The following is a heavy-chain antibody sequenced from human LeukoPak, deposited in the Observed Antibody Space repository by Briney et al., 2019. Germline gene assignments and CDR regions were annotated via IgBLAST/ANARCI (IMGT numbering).Heavy chain of an antibody. CDR2: IYYSGST. CDR1: GGSISSYY. Sequence: SETLSLTCTVSGGSISSYYWSWIRQPPGKGLEWIGYIYYSGSTSYNPSLKSRVTISVDTSKNQFSLKLSSVTAADTAVYYCARGNYYYDSSGYLYYFDYWGQGTLVTVSS. J-gene: IGHJ4*02. CDR3: ARGNYYYDSSGYLYYFDY. D-gene: IGHD3-22*01. V-gene: IGHV4-59*01.